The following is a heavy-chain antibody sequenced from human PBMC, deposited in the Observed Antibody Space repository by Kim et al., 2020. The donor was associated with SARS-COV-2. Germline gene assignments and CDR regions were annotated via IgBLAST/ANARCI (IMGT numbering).Heavy chain of an antibody. V-gene: IGHV1-2*02. CDR2: INPNTGGT. CDR3: ARVGSGSSPFDS. CDR1: GYTFTGYY. Sequence: ASVKVSCKASGYTFTGYYMHWVRQAPGQGLEWMGWINPNTGGTNYAQKFQGRVSMTRDTSIRKAYMELSSLRSDDTAVYFCARVGSGSSPFDSWGQGTLVTVSS. J-gene: IGHJ4*02. D-gene: IGHD1-26*01.